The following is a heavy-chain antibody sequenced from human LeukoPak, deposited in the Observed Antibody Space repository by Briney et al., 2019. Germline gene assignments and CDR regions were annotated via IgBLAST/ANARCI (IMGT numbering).Heavy chain of an antibody. CDR1: GYTVTSD. Sequence: ASVKVSCTASGYTVTSDINWVRQATGQGLEWMGWMNPSSGNTDYAPKFQGRVTMTRDISIRTAYMELSSLRSEDTAVYYCARGAVSRDCSGGSCYHFDIWGQGTMVTVSS. CDR3: ARGAVSRDCSGGSCYHFDI. CDR2: MNPSSGNT. D-gene: IGHD2-15*01. J-gene: IGHJ3*02. V-gene: IGHV1-8*01.